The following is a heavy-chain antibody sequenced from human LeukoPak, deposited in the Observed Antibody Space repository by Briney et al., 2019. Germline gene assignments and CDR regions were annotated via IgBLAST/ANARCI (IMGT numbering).Heavy chain of an antibody. D-gene: IGHD7-27*01. Sequence: PGGSLRLSCAASGFTFSSYGMHWVRQAPGKELEWVAFIRYDGSNKYYADSVKGRFTISRDNSKNTLYLQMNSLRAEDTAVYYCAKEGELGSGGYYFDYWGQGTLVTVSS. J-gene: IGHJ4*02. CDR3: AKEGELGSGGYYFDY. V-gene: IGHV3-30*02. CDR2: IRYDGSNK. CDR1: GFTFSSYG.